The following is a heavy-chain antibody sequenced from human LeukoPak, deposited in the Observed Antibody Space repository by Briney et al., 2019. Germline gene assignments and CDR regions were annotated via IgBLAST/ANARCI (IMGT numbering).Heavy chain of an antibody. J-gene: IGHJ4*02. CDR1: GFTFSSYA. D-gene: IGHD3-3*01. CDR3: AKDLWKADY. CDR2: IGGDAVST. V-gene: IGHV3-23*01. Sequence: RGSLRLSCAASGFTFSSYAMSWVRQAPGKGLEWVSAIGGDAVSTYYADSVKGRFSISRDNSKNTLYLQMNSLRADDTAVYYCAKDLWKADYWGQGTLVTVSS.